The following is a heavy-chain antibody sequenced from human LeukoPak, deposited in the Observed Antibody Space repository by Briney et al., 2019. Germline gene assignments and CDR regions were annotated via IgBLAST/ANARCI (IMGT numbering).Heavy chain of an antibody. Sequence: GGSLRLSCAVSGSTFGSDAMNWVRQAPGKGLEWVSVISASGGTTYYADSAKGRFTISRDNSKNTLYLQMNSLRAEDTAVYYCGKDYYTYGACWGQGTLVTVSS. V-gene: IGHV3-23*01. J-gene: IGHJ4*02. D-gene: IGHD5-18*01. CDR2: ISASGGTT. CDR1: GSTFGSDA. CDR3: GKDYYTYGAC.